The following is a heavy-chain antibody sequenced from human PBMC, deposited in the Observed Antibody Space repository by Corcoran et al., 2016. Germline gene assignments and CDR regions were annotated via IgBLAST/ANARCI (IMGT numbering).Heavy chain of an antibody. J-gene: IGHJ5*02. CDR2: IYHSGST. D-gene: IGHD5-18*01. CDR1: GYSISSDYY. CDR3: ARGTYSYGYNWFDP. Sequence: QVQLQESGPGLVKPSGTLSLTCTVAGYSISSDYYWGWIRQPPGKGLEWIGSIYHSGSTYYNPSLKSRVTISVDTSKNQFSLKLSSVTAADTAVYYCARGTYSYGYNWFDPWGQGTLVTVSS. V-gene: IGHV4-38-2*02.